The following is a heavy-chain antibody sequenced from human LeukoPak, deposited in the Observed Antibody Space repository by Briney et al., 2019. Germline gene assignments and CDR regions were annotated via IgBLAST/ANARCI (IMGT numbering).Heavy chain of an antibody. CDR1: GFTFSSHA. D-gene: IGHD5-24*01. Sequence: AGGSLRLSCAASGFTFSSHAMNWVRQAPGKGLAWVSSVSGGSGPSILYYADSVKGRFTISRDNSKNTIYLQMNSLRADDTAIYHCAHGGGSQFHAWGQGTLVVVSS. J-gene: IGHJ5*02. CDR3: AHGGGSQFHA. V-gene: IGHV3-23*01. CDR2: VSGGSGPSIL.